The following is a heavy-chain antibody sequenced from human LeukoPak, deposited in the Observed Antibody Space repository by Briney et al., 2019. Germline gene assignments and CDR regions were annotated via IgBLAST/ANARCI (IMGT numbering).Heavy chain of an antibody. CDR2: INQDGSEE. D-gene: IGHD3-3*02. CDR1: GLSSSSYW. J-gene: IGHJ6*04. V-gene: IGHV3-7*01. CDR3: ARDHFSEGYYYYYGMDV. Sequence: GGSLRLSCAASGLSSSSYWMSWVRQAPGKGLEWVANINQDGSEENYVDSAKGRFTISRDGAKNSVSLQMNSLRDEDTAVYYCARDHFSEGYYYYYGMDVWGKGTTVTVSS.